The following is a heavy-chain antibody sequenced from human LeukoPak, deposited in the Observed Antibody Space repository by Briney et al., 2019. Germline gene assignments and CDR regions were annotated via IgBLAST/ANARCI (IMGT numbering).Heavy chain of an antibody. CDR3: ARSNQADDH. CDR2: INPGGSSI. Sequence: GGSLRLSCAASGFTFSSYWMHWVRQVPGKGLVWVARINPGGSSITYADSVKGRFTISRDNVKNTLYLQMDSLRAEDTGVYYCARSNQADDHWGQGTLVTVSS. J-gene: IGHJ4*02. D-gene: IGHD1-14*01. CDR1: GFTFSSYW. V-gene: IGHV3-74*01.